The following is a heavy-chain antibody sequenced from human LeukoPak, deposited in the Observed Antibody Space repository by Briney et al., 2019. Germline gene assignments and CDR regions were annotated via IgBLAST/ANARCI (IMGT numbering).Heavy chain of an antibody. CDR3: ARSGEILEWLSTAASYYYMDV. J-gene: IGHJ6*03. V-gene: IGHV4-59*01. CDR1: GGSISSYY. Sequence: SETLSLTCTVSGGSISSYYWSWIRQPPGKGLEWIGYSYYSGSTNYNPSLKSRLTISVDTPKSQFSLKLSSVTAADTAVYYCARSGEILEWLSTAASYYYMDVWGKGTTVTVSS. D-gene: IGHD3-3*01. CDR2: SYYSGST.